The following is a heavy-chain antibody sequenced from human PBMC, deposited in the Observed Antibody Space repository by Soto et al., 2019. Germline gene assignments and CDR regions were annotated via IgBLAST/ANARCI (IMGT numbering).Heavy chain of an antibody. D-gene: IGHD3-3*01. Sequence: PGGSLRLSCSASGFTFGNTWMNWVRQAPEKRLESVRRMKSKTDGGTTDYAAPVKGRFTISRDDSKTTLYMEMNSLKTEETAVYYCTTDPGQTYYDFWSGYSSIDYWGQGTLVTVSS. CDR2: MKSKTDGGTT. V-gene: IGHV3-15*01. J-gene: IGHJ4*02. CDR3: TTDPGQTYYDFWSGYSSIDY. CDR1: GFTFGNTW.